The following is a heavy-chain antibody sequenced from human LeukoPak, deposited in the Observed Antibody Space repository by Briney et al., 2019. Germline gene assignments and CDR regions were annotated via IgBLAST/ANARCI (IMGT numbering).Heavy chain of an antibody. CDR3: ARGPKRVAAGNYYYYMDV. Sequence: PGGSLRLSCAASGFTFSSYSMNWVRQAPGKGLEWVSSISSSSSYIYYADSVKGRFTISRDNAKNSLYLQMNSLRAEDTAVYYCARGPKRVAAGNYYYYMDVWGKGTTVTVSS. CDR2: ISSSSSYI. CDR1: GFTFSSYS. J-gene: IGHJ6*03. V-gene: IGHV3-21*01. D-gene: IGHD6-13*01.